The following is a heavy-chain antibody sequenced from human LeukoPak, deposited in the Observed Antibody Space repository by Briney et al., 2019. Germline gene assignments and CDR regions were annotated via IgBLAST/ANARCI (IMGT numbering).Heavy chain of an antibody. V-gene: IGHV3-53*01. J-gene: IGHJ4*02. Sequence: GGSLRLSCAASGFTVSSNYMSWVRQAPGKGLEWVSAIYSGGSTFYAEAAKSRFTITRDNYKNTVYLQMNSLRAEDTAVYYCARGWSNGIDNWGQGTLVTVSS. D-gene: IGHD3-3*01. CDR1: GFTVSSNY. CDR2: IYSGGST. CDR3: ARGWSNGIDN.